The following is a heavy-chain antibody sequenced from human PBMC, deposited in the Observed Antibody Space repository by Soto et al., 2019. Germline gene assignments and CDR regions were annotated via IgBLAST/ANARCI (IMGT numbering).Heavy chain of an antibody. Sequence: QVQLVQSGAEVKKPGASVKVSCKASGYTFTSYYMHWVRQAPGQGLEWMGIINPSGGSTSYAQKFQDRVTMTTDTSXSTXYXALSSLRSEDTAVYYCARAAHGGDIFTGTTSIYFDYWGQGTLVTVSS. CDR3: ARAAHGGDIFTGTTSIYFDY. V-gene: IGHV1-46*03. CDR2: INPSGGST. CDR1: GYTFTSYY. D-gene: IGHD3-9*01. J-gene: IGHJ4*02.